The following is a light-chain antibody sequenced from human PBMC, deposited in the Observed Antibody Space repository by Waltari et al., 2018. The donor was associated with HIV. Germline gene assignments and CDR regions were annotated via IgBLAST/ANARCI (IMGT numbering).Light chain of an antibody. J-gene: IGLJ2*01. CDR1: SRDVGGYSF. CDR2: DFR. CDR3: CSYGGSYTEL. V-gene: IGLV2-11*01. Sequence: QSALTQPRSVSGSPGQSVTISCTGTSRDVGGYSFVSWYQQHPGKAPKLIIYDFRLRPSGVPDRFSGSKSGNTASLTVSGLQAEDEADYYCCSYGGSYTELFGGGTKLTVL.